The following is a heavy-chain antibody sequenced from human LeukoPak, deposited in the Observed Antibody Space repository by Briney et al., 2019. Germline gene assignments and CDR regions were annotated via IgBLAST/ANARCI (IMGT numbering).Heavy chain of an antibody. D-gene: IGHD5-18*01. CDR1: GYTFTGYY. CDR2: INPNSGGT. CDR3: ARAPRPVDTAMVFDY. J-gene: IGHJ4*02. V-gene: IGHV1-2*02. Sequence: ASVKVSCKASGYTFTGYYMHWVRQAPGQGLEWMGWINPNSGGTSYAQKFQGRVTMTRDTSISTAYMELSRLRSDDTAVYYCARAPRPVDTAMVFDYWGQGTLVTVSS.